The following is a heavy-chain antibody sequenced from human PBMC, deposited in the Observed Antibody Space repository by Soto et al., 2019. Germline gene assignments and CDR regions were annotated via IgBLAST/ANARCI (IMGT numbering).Heavy chain of an antibody. Sequence: SSETLSLTCAVYGGSFSGYYWSWILQPPWKGLEWIGEINHSGSTNYNPSLKSRVTISVDTSKNQFSLKLSSVTAADTAVYYCARGRGYSRGKSIYHYMEFWGKGNTATVAS. CDR2: INHSGST. D-gene: IGHD5-18*01. CDR3: ARGRGYSRGKSIYHYMEF. CDR1: GGSFSGYY. J-gene: IGHJ6*03. V-gene: IGHV4-34*01.